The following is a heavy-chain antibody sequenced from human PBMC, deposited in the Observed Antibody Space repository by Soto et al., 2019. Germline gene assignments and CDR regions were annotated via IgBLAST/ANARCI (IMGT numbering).Heavy chain of an antibody. CDR2: ISGYNGNT. CDR3: AREGPAPYYYYGTDV. Sequence: QVQLVQSRGEVKKPGASVKVSCKTSGYSFTTYSISWVRQAPGQGLEWMGWISGYNGNTNYAQKLQGRVTMTTDTSTSTAYMELRSLRSDDTAVYYCAREGPAPYYYYGTDVWGQGSTVTVYS. J-gene: IGHJ6*02. V-gene: IGHV1-18*01. CDR1: GYSFTTYS.